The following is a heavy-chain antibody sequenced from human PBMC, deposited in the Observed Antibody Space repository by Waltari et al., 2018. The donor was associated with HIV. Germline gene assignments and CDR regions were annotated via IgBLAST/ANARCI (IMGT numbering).Heavy chain of an antibody. CDR2: IRYDGSNK. Sequence: QVQLVESGGGVVQPGGSLRLSCAASGLTFGSYGMQWVRQAPGKGLELVAFIRYDGSNKYYADSVKGRFTISRDNSKNTLYLQMNSLRAEDTAVYYCAKDLWGSYRGYFDLWGRGTLVTVSS. J-gene: IGHJ2*01. D-gene: IGHD3-16*02. V-gene: IGHV3-30*02. CDR1: GLTFGSYG. CDR3: AKDLWGSYRGYFDL.